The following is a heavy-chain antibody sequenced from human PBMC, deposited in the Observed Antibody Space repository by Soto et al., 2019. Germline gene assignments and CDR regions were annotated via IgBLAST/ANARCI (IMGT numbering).Heavy chain of an antibody. CDR2: MNPNSGNT. D-gene: IGHD3-22*01. CDR3: ARAHYYDSSGYYPNFDY. Sequence: QVQLVQSGAEVKKPGASVKVSCKASGYTFTSYDINWVRQATGQGLEWMGWMNPNSGNTGYAQKFQGRVTMTRNTSISKANMELSSLRSEDTAVYYCARAHYYDSSGYYPNFDYWGQGTLVTVSS. V-gene: IGHV1-8*01. J-gene: IGHJ4*02. CDR1: GYTFTSYD.